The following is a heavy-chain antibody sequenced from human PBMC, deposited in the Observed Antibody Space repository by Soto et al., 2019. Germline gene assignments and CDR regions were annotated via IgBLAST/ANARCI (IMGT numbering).Heavy chain of an antibody. CDR3: ARRGYSSSWNYNWFDP. CDR2: IYHSGST. CDR1: GGSISSSNW. D-gene: IGHD6-13*01. V-gene: IGHV4-4*02. J-gene: IGHJ5*02. Sequence: PSETLSLTCAVSGGSISSSNWWSWVRQPPGKGLEWIGEIYHSGSTNYNPSLKSRVTISVDKSKNQFSLKLSSVTAADTAVYYCARRGYSSSWNYNWFDPWGQGTLVTVSS.